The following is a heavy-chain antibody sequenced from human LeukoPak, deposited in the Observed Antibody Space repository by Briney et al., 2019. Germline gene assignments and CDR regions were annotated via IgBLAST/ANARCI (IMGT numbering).Heavy chain of an antibody. D-gene: IGHD2-15*01. V-gene: IGHV3-7*01. J-gene: IGHJ3*02. Sequence: PGGSLRPSCAASGFTFSRYWMSWVRQAPGKGLEWVANIEQDGSEKYYVDSVKGRFTISKDNAKNSLYLQMNSLRAEDTAVYYCAREFCSGANCYPMGAFDMWGQGTMVTVSS. CDR2: IEQDGSEK. CDR3: AREFCSGANCYPMGAFDM. CDR1: GFTFSRYW.